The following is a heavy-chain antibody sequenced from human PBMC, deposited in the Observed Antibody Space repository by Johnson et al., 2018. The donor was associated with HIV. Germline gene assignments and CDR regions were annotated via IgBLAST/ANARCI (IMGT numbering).Heavy chain of an antibody. D-gene: IGHD3-3*01. CDR1: GITVSSNY. J-gene: IGHJ3*02. Sequence: VQLVESGGGLVQPGGSLRLSCAASGITVSSNYMTWVRQAPGRGLEWVSLIYSGGNKYYADSVKGRFTISRDNSKNTLYLQMNSLRAEDTAVYYCANILSSLEWFPDDAFDIWGQGTMVTVSS. CDR3: ANILSSLEWFPDDAFDI. V-gene: IGHV3-66*02. CDR2: IYSGGNK.